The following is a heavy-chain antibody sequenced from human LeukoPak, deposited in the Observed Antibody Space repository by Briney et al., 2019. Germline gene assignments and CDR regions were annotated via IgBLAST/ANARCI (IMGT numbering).Heavy chain of an antibody. V-gene: IGHV3-30*10. J-gene: IGHJ1*01. CDR2: ISYDGSNK. CDR1: GFTFSSYA. D-gene: IGHD5-18*01. CDR3: ARTNEYSSGMGYFQH. Sequence: GGSLRPSCAASGFTFSSYAIHWVRQAPGKGLEWVAVISYDGSNKYYIDSVKGRFTISRDNSKNTLYLQMNSLRAEDTAVYYCARTNEYSSGMGYFQHWGQGTLVTVSS.